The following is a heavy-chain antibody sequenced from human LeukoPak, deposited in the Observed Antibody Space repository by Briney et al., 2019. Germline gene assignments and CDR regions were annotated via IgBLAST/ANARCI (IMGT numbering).Heavy chain of an antibody. D-gene: IGHD1-26*01. J-gene: IGHJ4*02. CDR1: GDSVSSNSAA. V-gene: IGHV6-1*01. CDR3: ARDPVGGSTIFDY. Sequence: SQTLSHTCAISGDSVSSNSAAWNWIRQSPSRGLEWLGRTYYRSKWYYDYAVAVKSRISINPDTSKNQFSLQLSSVTPEDTAVYYCARDPVGGSTIFDYRGQGTLVTVSS. CDR2: TYYRSKWYY.